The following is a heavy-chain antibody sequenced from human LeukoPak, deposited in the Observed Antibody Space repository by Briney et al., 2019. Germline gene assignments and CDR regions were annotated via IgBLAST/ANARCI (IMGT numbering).Heavy chain of an antibody. J-gene: IGHJ3*02. D-gene: IGHD2-2*01. CDR2: IYSGGST. CDR3: ARAGPWSVPAAYDAFDI. CDR1: GGSISSGGYS. Sequence: PSETLSLTCTVSGGSISSGGYSWSWVRQAPGKGLEWVSVIYSGGSTYYADSVKGRFTISRDNSKNTLYLQMNSLRAEDTAVYYCARAGPWSVPAAYDAFDIWGQGAMVTVSS. V-gene: IGHV3-66*01.